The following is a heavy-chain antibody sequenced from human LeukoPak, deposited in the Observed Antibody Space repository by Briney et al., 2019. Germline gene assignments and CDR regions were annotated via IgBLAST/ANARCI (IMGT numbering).Heavy chain of an antibody. CDR2: INHSGST. D-gene: IGHD6-6*01. CDR1: GGSISSGGYF. J-gene: IGHJ4*02. CDR3: ACHAPIYSSSPGGFDY. V-gene: IGHV4-39*07. Sequence: SETLSLTCAVSGGSISSGGYFWTWIRQPPGKGLEWIGGINHSGSTNYSPSLKSRVTISIDTSKNQFSLKLSSVTAADTAVYYCACHAPIYSSSPGGFDYWGQGTLVTVSS.